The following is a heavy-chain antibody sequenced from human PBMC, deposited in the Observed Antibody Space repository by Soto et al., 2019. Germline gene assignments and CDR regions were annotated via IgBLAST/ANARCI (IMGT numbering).Heavy chain of an antibody. J-gene: IGHJ4*02. CDR2: INAGNGNT. CDR1: GYTFNSYA. V-gene: IGHV1-3*01. D-gene: IGHD2-15*01. CDR3: ARGVAPYYFDY. Sequence: GASVKVSCKASGYTFNSYAMNWGRQAPGQRLEWMGWINAGNGNTKYSQKFQGRVTITRDTSASTAYMELSSLRSEDTAVYYCARGVAPYYFDYWGQGTLVTVSS.